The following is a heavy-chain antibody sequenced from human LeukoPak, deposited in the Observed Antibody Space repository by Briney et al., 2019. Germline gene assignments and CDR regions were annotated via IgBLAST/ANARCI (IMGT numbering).Heavy chain of an antibody. CDR2: IGTAGDT. J-gene: IGHJ3*02. CDR1: GFTFSSYD. CDR3: ARGYCSSTSCYVAFDI. Sequence: GGSLRLSCAASGFTFSSYDMHWVRQATGKGLEWVSAIGTAGDTYYPGSVKGRFTISRENAKNSLYLQMNSLRAGDTAVYYCARGYCSSTSCYVAFDIWGQGTMVTASS. D-gene: IGHD2-2*01. V-gene: IGHV3-13*01.